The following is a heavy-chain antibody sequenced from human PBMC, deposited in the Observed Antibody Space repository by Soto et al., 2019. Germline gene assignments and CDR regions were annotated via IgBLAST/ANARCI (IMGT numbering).Heavy chain of an antibody. Sequence: QVQLQESGPGLVKPSETLSLTCTVSGGSISSYYWSWIRQPPGKGLEWIGYIYYSGSTNYTPSLKSRVTHSVYTSKNQFSQKLSSVTAADTAVYYCARGYSSGWSSYWGQGTMVTVSS. V-gene: IGHV4-59*08. CDR1: GGSISSYY. CDR2: IYYSGST. D-gene: IGHD6-19*01. CDR3: ARGYSSGWSSY. J-gene: IGHJ3*01.